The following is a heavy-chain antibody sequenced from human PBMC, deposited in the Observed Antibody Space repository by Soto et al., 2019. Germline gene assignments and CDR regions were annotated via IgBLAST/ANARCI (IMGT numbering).Heavy chain of an antibody. CDR2: IKSKSDGGTT. D-gene: IGHD2-15*01. CDR1: GFTFSDAW. Sequence: GGSLRLSCAASGFTFSDAWMNWVRQAPGNGLDWVGPIKSKSDGGTTEYAAPVRGRFTISRDDSKNTLYLQMNSLKTEDTAVYYCTTDLWRIAVVVGSTGYFNPWGQGTPVTVSS. V-gene: IGHV3-15*01. CDR3: TTDLWRIAVVVGSTGYFNP. J-gene: IGHJ5*02.